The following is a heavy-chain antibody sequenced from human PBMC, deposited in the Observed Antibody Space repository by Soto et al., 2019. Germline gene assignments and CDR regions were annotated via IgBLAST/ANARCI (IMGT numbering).Heavy chain of an antibody. CDR3: ARGAHYYGSGSYLAPPPYYYYYGMDV. Sequence: ASVKVSCKASGYTFTSYYMHWVRQAPGQGLEWMGIINPSGGSTSYAQKFQGRVTMTRDTSTSTVYMELSSLRSEDTAVYYCARGAHYYGSGSYLAPPPYYYYYGMDVWGQGTTVTVS. J-gene: IGHJ6*02. CDR2: INPSGGST. CDR1: GYTFTSYY. D-gene: IGHD3-10*01. V-gene: IGHV1-46*01.